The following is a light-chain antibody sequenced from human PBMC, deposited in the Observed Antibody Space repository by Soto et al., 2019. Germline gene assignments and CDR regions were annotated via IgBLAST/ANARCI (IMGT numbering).Light chain of an antibody. J-gene: IGLJ1*01. V-gene: IGLV1-40*01. CDR2: GTN. CDR3: SSYTGSSTLV. Sequence: QAVVTQPPSVSGAPGQRVTISCTGSRSNIGAGYDVHWYQQLPGTAPKLLIYGTNNRPSGVPDRFSGSKSGMSASLAITGLQAADEANYYCSSYTGSSTLVFGTGTKVTVL. CDR1: RSNIGAGYD.